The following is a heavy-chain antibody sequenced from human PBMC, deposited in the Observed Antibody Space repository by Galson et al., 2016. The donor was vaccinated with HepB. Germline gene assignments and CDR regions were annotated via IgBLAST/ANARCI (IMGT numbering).Heavy chain of an antibody. Sequence: CAISGDSVSSNSAAWNWIRQSPSRGLEWLGRTYYRSQWYSDYAVSVNSRININSDTSKNQFSPHLKSVTPEDTAVYFCARDFRDYVWGTNRYFDCWGPGTLVSVSA. J-gene: IGHJ4*02. CDR3: ARDFRDYVWGTNRYFDC. CDR1: GDSVSSNSAA. V-gene: IGHV6-1*01. D-gene: IGHD3-16*01. CDR2: TYYRSQWYS.